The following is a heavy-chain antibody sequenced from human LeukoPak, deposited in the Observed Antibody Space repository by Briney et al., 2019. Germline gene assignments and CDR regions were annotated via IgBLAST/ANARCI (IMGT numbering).Heavy chain of an antibody. J-gene: IGHJ6*02. D-gene: IGHD2-15*01. CDR2: IWYDGSNK. CDR1: GFTFSSYG. Sequence: GGSLRLSCAASGFTFSSYGMHWVRQAPGKGLEWVTVIWYDGSNKYYADSVKGRFTISRDNSKNTLYLQMNSLRAEDTAVYYCAREGPPVAVVAATSYGMDVWGQGTTVTVSS. V-gene: IGHV3-33*01. CDR3: AREGPPVAVVAATSYGMDV.